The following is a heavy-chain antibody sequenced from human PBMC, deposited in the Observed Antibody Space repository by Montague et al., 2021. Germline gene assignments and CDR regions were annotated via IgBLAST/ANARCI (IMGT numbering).Heavy chain of an antibody. CDR3: TRGEVAVTGIDY. Sequence: SETLSLTCTVSGGSISSSTHYWGWIRQTPGKGLDWIGSIFRNGDSFYNPSLKSPVIISVDTSGNQFSLRLTSVTAADTAVYYCTRGEVAVTGIDYWGQGALVTVSS. J-gene: IGHJ4*02. V-gene: IGHV4-39*01. D-gene: IGHD6-19*01. CDR2: IFRNGDS. CDR1: GGSISSSTHY.